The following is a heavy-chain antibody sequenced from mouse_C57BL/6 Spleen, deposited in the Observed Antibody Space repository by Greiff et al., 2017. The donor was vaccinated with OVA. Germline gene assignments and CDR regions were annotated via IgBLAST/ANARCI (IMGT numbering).Heavy chain of an antibody. Sequence: QVQLQQPGAELVRPGTSVKLSCKASGYTFTSYWMHWVKQRPGQGLEWIGVIDPSDSYTNYNQKFKGKATLTVDTSSSTAYMQLSSLTSEDSAVYYCARGGITTVVATSPSMVYWGQGTSVTVSS. V-gene: IGHV1-59*01. CDR2: IDPSDSYT. D-gene: IGHD1-1*01. CDR3: ARGGITTVVATSPSMVY. CDR1: GYTFTSYW. J-gene: IGHJ4*01.